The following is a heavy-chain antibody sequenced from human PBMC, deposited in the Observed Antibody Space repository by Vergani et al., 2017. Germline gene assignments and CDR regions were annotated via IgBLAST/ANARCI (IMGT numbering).Heavy chain of an antibody. CDR1: GFTFSSYA. CDR3: AKSREYYDSSGRSAFDI. D-gene: IGHD3-22*01. J-gene: IGHJ3*02. V-gene: IGHV3-23*01. CDR2: ISGSGGST. Sequence: EVQLLESWGGLVQPGGSLRLSCAASGFTFSSYAMSWVRQAPGKGLEWVSAISGSGGSTYYADSVKGRFTISRDNSKNTLYLQMNSLRAEDTAVYYCAKSREYYDSSGRSAFDIWGQGTMVTVSS.